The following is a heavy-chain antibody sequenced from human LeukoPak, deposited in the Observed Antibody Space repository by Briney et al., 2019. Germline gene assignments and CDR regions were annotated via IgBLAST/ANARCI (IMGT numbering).Heavy chain of an antibody. CDR2: IIHIFGTA. V-gene: IGHV1-69*05. CDR1: GGTFSSYA. CDR3: ASGPDCSGGSCYSRSYYYMDV. Sequence: GSSVKVSCQASGGTFSSYAISWVRQAPGQGLEWMGGIIHIFGTANYAQKFQGRVTITTDESTSTAYMELSSLRSEDTAVYYCASGPDCSGGSCYSRSYYYMDVWGKGTTVTVSS. D-gene: IGHD2-15*01. J-gene: IGHJ6*03.